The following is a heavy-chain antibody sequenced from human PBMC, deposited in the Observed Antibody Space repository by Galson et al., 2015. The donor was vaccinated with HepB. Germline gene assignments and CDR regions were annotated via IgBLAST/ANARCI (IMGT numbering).Heavy chain of an antibody. Sequence: LRLSCAASGFTFSSYAMSWVRQAPGKGRGGVSAIRGSGGSTYYADSVKGRFTISRDNSKNTLYLQMNSLRAEDTAVYYCATSARKVIRFLAWPRGRYDYWGPGTLVTVSS. CDR2: IRGSGGST. CDR3: ATSARKVIRFLAWPRGRYDY. V-gene: IGHV3-23*01. J-gene: IGHJ4*02. D-gene: IGHD3-3*01. CDR1: GFTFSSYA.